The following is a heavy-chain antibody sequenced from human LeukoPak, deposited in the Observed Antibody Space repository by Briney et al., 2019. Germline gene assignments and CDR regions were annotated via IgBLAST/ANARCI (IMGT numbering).Heavy chain of an antibody. V-gene: IGHV4-34*01. CDR3: ARGPLLVVPAANLNWFDP. J-gene: IGHJ5*02. CDR1: GGSFSVYY. CDR2: INHSGST. Sequence: SETLSLTCAVYGGSFSVYYWSWIRQPPGKGLEWIGEINHSGSTNYNPSLKSRVTISVDTSKNQFSLKLSSVTAADTAVYYCARGPLLVVPAANLNWFDPWGQGTLVTVSS. D-gene: IGHD2-2*01.